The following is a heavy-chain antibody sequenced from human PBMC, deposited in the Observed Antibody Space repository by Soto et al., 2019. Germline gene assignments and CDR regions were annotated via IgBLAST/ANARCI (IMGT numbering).Heavy chain of an antibody. CDR1: GGSTSNYY. J-gene: IGHJ5*02. Sequence: SETLSLTCTVSGGSTSNYYWSWIRQPPGKGLEWIGYIYSSGYTNYNPSLQSRVTISIDTSKNQFFLRLSSVTAADTAVYYCATYAGYCSSPSCYRRLDPWGQGTLVTVS. D-gene: IGHD2-2*02. V-gene: IGHV4-59*01. CDR3: ATYAGYCSSPSCYRRLDP. CDR2: IYSSGYT.